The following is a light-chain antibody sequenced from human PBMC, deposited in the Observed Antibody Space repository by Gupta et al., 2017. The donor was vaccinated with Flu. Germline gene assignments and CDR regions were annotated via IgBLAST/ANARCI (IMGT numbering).Light chain of an antibody. CDR2: WAS. J-gene: IGKJ5*01. Sequence: DIVMTPSPHSLAVSLGERATINCKSSQSLLYSTSNKNYLAWYQQQPRQPPKLLIYWASARESGVPDRFSGSGSGTDFTLTINVLQAEDVAVYYCQQYYSAPNTFGQGTRLE. V-gene: IGKV4-1*01. CDR1: QSLLYSTSNKNY. CDR3: QQYYSAPNT.